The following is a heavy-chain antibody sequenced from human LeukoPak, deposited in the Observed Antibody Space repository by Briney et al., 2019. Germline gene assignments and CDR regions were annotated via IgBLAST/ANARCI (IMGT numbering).Heavy chain of an antibody. V-gene: IGHV3-7*01. CDR3: ARAGSGFWSGYSPFDY. Sequence: PGGSLRLSCAASRFTFSSYWMSWVRQAPGKGLEWVANIKQDGSEKYYVDSVKGRFTISRDNAKNSLYLQMNSLRAEDTAVYYCARAGSGFWSGYSPFDYWGQGTLVTVS. D-gene: IGHD3-3*01. CDR1: RFTFSSYW. CDR2: IKQDGSEK. J-gene: IGHJ4*02.